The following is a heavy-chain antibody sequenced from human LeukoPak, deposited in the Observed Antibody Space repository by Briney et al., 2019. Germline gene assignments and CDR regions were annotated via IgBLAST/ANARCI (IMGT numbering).Heavy chain of an antibody. CDR1: GFTFSTDV. CDR2: ISGSGGNT. CDR3: ARMGGYSYGLYYFDY. J-gene: IGHJ4*02. V-gene: IGHV3-23*01. D-gene: IGHD5-18*01. Sequence: GGSLRLSCAASGFTFSTDVMSWVRQAPGKGLECVSAISGSGGNTYYADSVKGRFTISRDNSKNTLFLHMNSLRAEDTAVYYCARMGGYSYGLYYFDYWGQGTLVTVSS.